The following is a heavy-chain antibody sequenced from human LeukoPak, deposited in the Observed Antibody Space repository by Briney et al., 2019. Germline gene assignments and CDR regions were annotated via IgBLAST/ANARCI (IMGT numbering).Heavy chain of an antibody. J-gene: IGHJ4*02. D-gene: IGHD3-22*01. CDR2: IYYSGST. V-gene: IGHV4-39*07. CDR3: ARDTYYYDSSGYWADY. CDR1: GGSVSSSSYY. Sequence: PSETLSLTCTVSGGSVSSSSYYWGWIRQPPGKGLEWIGSIYYSGSTYYNPSLKSRVTMSVDTSKNQFSLKLSSVTAADTAVYYCARDTYYYDSSGYWADYWGQGTLVTVSS.